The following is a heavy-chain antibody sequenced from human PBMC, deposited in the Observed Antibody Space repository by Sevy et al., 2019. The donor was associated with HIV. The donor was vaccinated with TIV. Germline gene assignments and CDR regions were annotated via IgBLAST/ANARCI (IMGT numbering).Heavy chain of an antibody. V-gene: IGHV4-59*01. CDR1: GDSISNYF. CDR2: IYYSGST. D-gene: IGHD3-22*01. J-gene: IGHJ5*02. Sequence: SETLSLTCTVSGDSISNYFWSWIRQPPGKELEWIGYIYYSGSTNYNPSLKSLVTISVDTSKNQFSLRLNSVTAADTAVYYCARDYYDNRPRGFDPWGQGTLVTVSS. CDR3: ARDYYDNRPRGFDP.